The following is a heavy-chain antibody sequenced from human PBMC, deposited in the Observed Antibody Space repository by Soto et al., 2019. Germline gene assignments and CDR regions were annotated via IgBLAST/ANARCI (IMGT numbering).Heavy chain of an antibody. J-gene: IGHJ5*02. Sequence: QVQLVQSGAEVKKPGASVKVSCKASGYTFTSYAMHWVRQAPGQRLEWMGWINAGNGNTKYSQKFQGRVTITRDTSASTAYMELRSLRSKDTAVYYCARAHFVWFAESSNWFDPWGQGTLVTFCS. CDR1: GYTFTSYA. D-gene: IGHD3-10*01. CDR2: INAGNGNT. V-gene: IGHV1-3*01. CDR3: ARAHFVWFAESSNWFDP.